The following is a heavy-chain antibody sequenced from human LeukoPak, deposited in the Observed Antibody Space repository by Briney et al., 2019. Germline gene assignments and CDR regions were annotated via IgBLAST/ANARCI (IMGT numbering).Heavy chain of an antibody. D-gene: IGHD3-16*01. CDR1: GFTVSSNY. CDR3: ARAQLGELFFDY. J-gene: IGHJ4*02. V-gene: IGHV3-53*01. Sequence: GGSLRLSCAASGFTVSSNYMSWVRQAPGKGLEWVSVIYSGGSTYYADSVKGRFTISRDDSKNTLYLQMNSLRAEDAAVYYCARAQLGELFFDYWGQGTLVTVSS. CDR2: IYSGGST.